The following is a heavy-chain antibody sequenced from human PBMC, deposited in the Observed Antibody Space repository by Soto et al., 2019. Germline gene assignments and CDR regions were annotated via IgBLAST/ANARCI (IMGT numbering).Heavy chain of an antibody. D-gene: IGHD3-3*01. CDR3: ASRPSDRNYYGVFDY. V-gene: IGHV3-7*03. CDR2: IKQDGSEE. Sequence: GGSLRLSCTASGFTFSSHWMTWVRQAPGKALEWVANIKQDGSEEYYVDSVKGRFTISRDNAKNSLFLQMNSLRAEDTAVYYCASRPSDRNYYGVFDYWGQGTLVTVSS. CDR1: GFTFSSHW. J-gene: IGHJ4*02.